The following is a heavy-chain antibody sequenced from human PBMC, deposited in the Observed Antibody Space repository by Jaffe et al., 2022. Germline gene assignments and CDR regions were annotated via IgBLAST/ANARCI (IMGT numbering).Heavy chain of an antibody. CDR2: VYHSGSP. V-gene: IGHV4-4*02. CDR3: ASAYDSGGYSHSRGYYFDY. J-gene: IGHJ4*02. D-gene: IGHD3-22*01. CDR1: GDSISSPNW. Sequence: QVQLQESGPGLVKPSGTLSLTCAVSGDSISSPNWWTWIRQPPGKGLEWIGEVYHSGSPNYNPSLKSRVTISVDKSNNQFSLKLTSVTAADTAVYYCASAYDSGGYSHSRGYYFDYWGQGTLVTVSS.